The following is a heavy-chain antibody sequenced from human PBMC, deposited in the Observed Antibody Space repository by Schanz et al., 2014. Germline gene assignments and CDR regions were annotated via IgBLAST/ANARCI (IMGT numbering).Heavy chain of an antibody. V-gene: IGHV3-48*01. CDR3: ARAQGVIRLYYGVDV. D-gene: IGHD3-10*01. CDR2: ISNSGTTI. J-gene: IGHJ6*02. Sequence: VQLVESGGGVVQPGRSLRLSCAASGFNFRNYGMHWVRQAPGKGLEWVSYISNSGTTIYYADSVRGRFTISRDNSMNTVYLQMNSLRSDDAAVYYCARAQGVIRLYYGVDVWGQGTTVTVSS. CDR1: GFNFRNYG.